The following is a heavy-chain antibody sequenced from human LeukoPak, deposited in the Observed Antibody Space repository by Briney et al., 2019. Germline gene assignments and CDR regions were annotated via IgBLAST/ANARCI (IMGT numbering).Heavy chain of an antibody. CDR1: GGSISSSSYY. CDR2: IYYSGST. CDR3: ARVRTEGRMNWFDP. Sequence: SETLSLTCTVSGGSISSSSYYWGWIRQPPGKGLEWIGSIYYSGSTYYNPSLKSRVTISVDTSKNQFSLKLSSVTAADTAVYYCARVRTEGRMNWFDPWGQGTLVTVSS. J-gene: IGHJ5*02. V-gene: IGHV4-39*07. D-gene: IGHD1-14*01.